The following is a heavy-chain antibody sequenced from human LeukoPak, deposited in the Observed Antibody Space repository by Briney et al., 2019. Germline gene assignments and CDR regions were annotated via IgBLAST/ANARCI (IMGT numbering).Heavy chain of an antibody. D-gene: IGHD3-22*01. V-gene: IGHV4-61*01. CDR3: ARSAYYYDSSGYYPFDY. Sequence: SETLPLTCTVSGGSVSSGSYYWSWIRQPPGKGLEWIGYIYYSGSTNYNPSLKSRVTISVDTSKNQFSLKLSSVTAADTAVYYCARSAYYYDSSGYYPFDYWGQGTLVTVSS. J-gene: IGHJ4*02. CDR2: IYYSGST. CDR1: GGSVSSGSYY.